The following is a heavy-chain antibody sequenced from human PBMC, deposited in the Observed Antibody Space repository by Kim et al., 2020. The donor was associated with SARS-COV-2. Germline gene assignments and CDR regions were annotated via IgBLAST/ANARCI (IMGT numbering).Heavy chain of an antibody. J-gene: IGHJ4*02. D-gene: IGHD5-12*01. CDR3: AKDRWRDRRMMATIKVDY. V-gene: IGHV3-23*01. Sequence: RSVFTISRDNSKNTLYLQMNSLRAEETAVYYCAKDRWRDRRMMATIKVDYWGQGTLVTLSS.